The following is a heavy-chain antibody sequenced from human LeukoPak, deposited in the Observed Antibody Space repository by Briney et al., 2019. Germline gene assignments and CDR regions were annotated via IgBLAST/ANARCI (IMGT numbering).Heavy chain of an antibody. D-gene: IGHD7-27*01. CDR1: GVSFSSYS. J-gene: IGHJ4*02. V-gene: IGHV3-21*01. CDR3: ARDLNWGFYY. Sequence: GGSLRLSCAASGVSFSSYSVNWVCHDLGKGLEWVSAMSRSSNFIYYADSLTGRFTISRDNAKNSLDLQMSSLRSEDTAVYYWARDLNWGFYYWGQGTLVSVSS. CDR2: MSRSSNFI.